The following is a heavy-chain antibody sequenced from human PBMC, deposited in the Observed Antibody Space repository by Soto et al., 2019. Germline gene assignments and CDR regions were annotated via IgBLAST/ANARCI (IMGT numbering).Heavy chain of an antibody. Sequence: GSLRLSCAASGFTFSSYAMHWVRQAPGQGLEWVAVISYDGSNKYYADSVKGRFTISRDNSKNTLYLQMNSLRAEDTAVYYCARGVAAAGDPGSFDYWGQGTLVTVSS. CDR1: GFTFSSYA. J-gene: IGHJ4*02. CDR3: ARGVAAAGDPGSFDY. CDR2: ISYDGSNK. V-gene: IGHV3-30-3*01. D-gene: IGHD6-13*01.